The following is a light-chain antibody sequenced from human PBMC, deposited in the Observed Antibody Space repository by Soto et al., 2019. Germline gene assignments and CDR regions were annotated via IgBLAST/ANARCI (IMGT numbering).Light chain of an antibody. J-gene: IGKJ1*01. CDR2: GTS. Sequence: MMLKQSPDTLSSSPGELPTLSCRISQRLGTKFLAWYQQKAGQAPRLLIYGTSTRATGIPARFSGSGSGTEFTLTISSLQSEDFAVYYCQQYNNWLWTFGQGTKVDIK. CDR3: QQYNNWLWT. V-gene: IGKV3D-15*01. CDR1: QRLGTKF.